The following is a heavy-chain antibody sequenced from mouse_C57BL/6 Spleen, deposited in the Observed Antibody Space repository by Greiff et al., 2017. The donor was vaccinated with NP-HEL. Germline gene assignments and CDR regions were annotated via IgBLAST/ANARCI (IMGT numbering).Heavy chain of an antibody. CDR1: GFNIKDYY. J-gene: IGHJ1*03. D-gene: IGHD1-1*01. V-gene: IGHV14-1*01. CDR2: IDPEDGDT. CDR3: TPYYNGSTRYFDV. Sequence: EVQLQQSGAELVRPGASVKLSCTASGFNIKDYYMHWVKQRPEQGLEWIGRIDPEDGDTEYAPKFQGKATMTADTSSNTAYLQLSSLTSEDTAVYYCTPYYNGSTRYFDVWGTGTTVTVSS.